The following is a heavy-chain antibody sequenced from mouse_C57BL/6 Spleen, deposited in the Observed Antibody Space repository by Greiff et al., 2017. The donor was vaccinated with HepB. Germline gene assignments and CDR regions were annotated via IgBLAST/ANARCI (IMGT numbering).Heavy chain of an antibody. CDR1: GYTFTSYW. CDR3: ARPLGGSLAY. J-gene: IGHJ3*01. CDR2: IHPNSGST. Sequence: QVQLQQPGAELVKPGASVKLSCKASGYTFTSYWMHWVKQRPGQGLEWIGMIHPNSGSTNYNEKFKSKATLTVDKSSSTAYMQLSSLTSEDSAVYYCARPLGGSLAYWGQGTLVTVSA. V-gene: IGHV1-64*01. D-gene: IGHD1-1*02.